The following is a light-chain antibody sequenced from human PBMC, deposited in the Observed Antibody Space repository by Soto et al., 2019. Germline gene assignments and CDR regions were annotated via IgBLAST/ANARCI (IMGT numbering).Light chain of an antibody. CDR2: HVN. Sequence: QSALTQPASVSGSPGQSVTISCTGTSSDIGSFTVVSWYQQHPGKVPKLMIFHVNRLPSGVSDRFSGSKAGNTASLTISGLQAEDEGDYYCSSYTSSSTHVFGSGTKLTVL. V-gene: IGLV2-14*03. CDR1: SSDIGSFTV. CDR3: SSYTSSSTHV. J-gene: IGLJ1*01.